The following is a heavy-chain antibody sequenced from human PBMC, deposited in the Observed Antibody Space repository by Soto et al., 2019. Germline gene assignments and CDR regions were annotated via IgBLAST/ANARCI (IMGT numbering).Heavy chain of an antibody. D-gene: IGHD4-17*01. CDR2: IKFDGGIT. CDR1: GFTFSDYW. CDR3: ARGLRNYYGVDV. J-gene: IGHJ6*02. V-gene: IGHV3-74*01. Sequence: EVQLVESGGGLVRPGGSLRLSCVASGFTFSDYWMHWVRQAPGKGLVWVSRIKFDGGITSHADSVKGRFTISRDNARNTVHLQMNSLRAEDTGVYYCARGLRNYYGVDVWGQGTTVTVSS.